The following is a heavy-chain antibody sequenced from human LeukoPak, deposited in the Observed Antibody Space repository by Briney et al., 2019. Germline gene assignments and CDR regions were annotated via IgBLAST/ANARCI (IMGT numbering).Heavy chain of an antibody. V-gene: IGHV3-15*01. CDR3: TTDLPP. CDR2: IRSKIDGGTT. CDR1: GFTFSNVW. Sequence: GGSLRLSXAASGFTFSNVWMAWVRQAPGKGLEWVGRIRSKIDGGTTDYAAPVKGRFTISRDDSKNSLYLQMNSPKIEDTAVYYCTTDLPPWGQGTLVTVSS. J-gene: IGHJ5*02.